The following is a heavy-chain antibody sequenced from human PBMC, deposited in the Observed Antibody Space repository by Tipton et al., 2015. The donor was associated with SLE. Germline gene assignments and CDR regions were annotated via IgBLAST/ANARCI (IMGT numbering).Heavy chain of an antibody. CDR1: GFTFSSYS. Sequence: SLRLSCAASGFTFSSYSMNWVRQAPGKGLEWVSYISSGSSTIYYADSVKGRFTISRDNAKNSLFLQMNSLRAEDTAVYYCARDYCSGGSCYFDYWGQGTLVTVSS. CDR2: ISSGSSTI. CDR3: ARDYCSGGSCYFDY. D-gene: IGHD2-15*01. V-gene: IGHV3-48*01. J-gene: IGHJ4*02.